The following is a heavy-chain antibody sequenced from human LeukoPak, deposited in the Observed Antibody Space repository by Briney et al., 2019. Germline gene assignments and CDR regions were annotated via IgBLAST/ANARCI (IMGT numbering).Heavy chain of an antibody. CDR3: TRDRGAYNLYDY. CDR2: IRSKAYGETA. CDR1: GLTFGDYA. J-gene: IGHJ4*02. D-gene: IGHD1-1*01. V-gene: IGHV3-49*03. Sequence: QPGGSLRLSCTASGLTFGDYAMSWIRQAPGKGLVWVGFIRSKAYGETADYAASVKGRFTISRDDSKAIAYLQMNSLKTEDTAVYHCTRDRGAYNLYDYWGQGTLVTVSS.